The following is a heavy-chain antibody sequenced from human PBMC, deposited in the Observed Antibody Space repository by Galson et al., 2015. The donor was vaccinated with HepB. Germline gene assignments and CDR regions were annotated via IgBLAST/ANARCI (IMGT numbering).Heavy chain of an antibody. V-gene: IGHV3-23*01. D-gene: IGHD6-19*01. CDR2: ISGSGGST. CDR1: GFTFSSYA. CDR3: AKDHRGGGSGWYSSDYYYYGMDV. Sequence: SLRLSCAASGFTFSSYAMSWVRQAPGKGLEWVSAISGSGGSTNYADSVKGRFTISRDNSKNALYLQMNSLRAEDTAVYYCAKDHRGGGSGWYSSDYYYYGMDVWGQGTTVTVSS. J-gene: IGHJ6*02.